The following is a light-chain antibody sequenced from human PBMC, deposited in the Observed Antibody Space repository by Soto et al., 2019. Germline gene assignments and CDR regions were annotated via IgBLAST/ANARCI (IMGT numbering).Light chain of an antibody. J-gene: IGKJ1*01. CDR3: QQYNSYPWT. Sequence: DIQMTQSPSTLSASVGDRVTITCRASQSISSWLAWYQQKPGKAPKLLIYKASSIESGVPSRFSGSGSGTKFTLTISSLQPDDFAAYYCQQYNSYPWTFGQGTKVEIK. CDR1: QSISSW. V-gene: IGKV1-5*03. CDR2: KAS.